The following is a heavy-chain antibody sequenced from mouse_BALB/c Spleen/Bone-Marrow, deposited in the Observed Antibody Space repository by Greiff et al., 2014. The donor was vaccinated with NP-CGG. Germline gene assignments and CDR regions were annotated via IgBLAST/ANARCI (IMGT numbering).Heavy chain of an antibody. CDR2: INPSNGGT. V-gene: IGHV1S81*02. J-gene: IGHJ2*01. CDR3: TRLSLLRGYFDY. Sequence: VQLQQSGAELVKPGTSVKLSCKASGYTFTSYYIYWVKQRPGQGLKWIGEINPSNGGTNFNEKFKSKATLTVDKSSSTAYMQLSSLKSEDSAVYYCTRLSLLRGYFDYWGQGTTLTVSS. D-gene: IGHD1-2*01. CDR1: GYTFTSYY.